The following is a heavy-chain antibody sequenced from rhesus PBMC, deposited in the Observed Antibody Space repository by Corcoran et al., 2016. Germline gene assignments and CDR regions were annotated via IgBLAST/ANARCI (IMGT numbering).Heavy chain of an antibody. CDR2: SYGRIGRT. J-gene: IGHJ5-2*02. Sequence: QVQLQESGPGLVKPSETLSLTCAVSGGSISSGYLWSWIRQPPGKGLGWIGHSYGRIGRTNSNPSRKRPVTLSKATAKNQFSRKRSSVTGADTVGDYCARILVRGSGYFSLDVWGRGVLVTVSS. CDR3: ARILVRGSGYFSLDV. D-gene: IGHD3-28*01. CDR1: GGSISSGYL. V-gene: IGHV4S7*01.